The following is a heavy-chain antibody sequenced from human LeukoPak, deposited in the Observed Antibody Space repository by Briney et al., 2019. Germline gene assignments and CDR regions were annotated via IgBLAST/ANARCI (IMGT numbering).Heavy chain of an antibody. D-gene: IGHD3-10*01. Sequence: GGSLRLSCAASGFTFSNAWTNWVRQAPGEGLEWVGRIKSKSDGGTTDYAAPVKGRFTISRDNSNNTLYLQMNSLKTEDTAVYYCTTEPRITMVRGVLGITDYWGQGTLVTVSS. CDR2: IKSKSDGGTT. J-gene: IGHJ4*02. CDR1: GFTFSNAW. CDR3: TTEPRITMVRGVLGITDY. V-gene: IGHV3-15*01.